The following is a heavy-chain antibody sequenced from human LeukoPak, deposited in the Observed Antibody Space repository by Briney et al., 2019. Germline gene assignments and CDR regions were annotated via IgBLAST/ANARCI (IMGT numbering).Heavy chain of an antibody. J-gene: IGHJ5*02. Sequence: GGSLSLSCAPSGFTFSTYAMSWVRQAPGRGLEWVSSISAIVSSTYYADSGNGWFTVSRDNSKNTLYLQMNSLRVEDMAIYHCVKDWRRPDQRGGNCLDHWGQGTLVTVTS. V-gene: IGHV3-23*01. CDR1: GFTFSTYA. CDR3: VKDWRRPDQRGGNCLDH. D-gene: IGHD2-15*01. CDR2: ISAIVSST.